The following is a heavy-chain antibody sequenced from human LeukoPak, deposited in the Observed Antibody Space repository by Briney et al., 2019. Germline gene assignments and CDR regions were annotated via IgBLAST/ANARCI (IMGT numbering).Heavy chain of an antibody. CDR2: ISAYNGNT. D-gene: IGHD3-10*01. Sequence: GASVKVSCKASGYTFTSYGISWVRQAPGQGLEWMGWISAYNGNTNYAQKLQGRVTMTTDTSTSTAYMELRSLRSDDTAGYYCAIDSTMVRGVIIREIDYWGQGTLVTVSS. V-gene: IGHV1-18*01. J-gene: IGHJ4*02. CDR1: GYTFTSYG. CDR3: AIDSTMVRGVIIREIDY.